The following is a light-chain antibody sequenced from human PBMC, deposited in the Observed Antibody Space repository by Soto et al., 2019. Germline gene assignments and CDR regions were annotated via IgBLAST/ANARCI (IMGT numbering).Light chain of an antibody. V-gene: IGKV3-20*01. Sequence: EIVLTRSPGTLSLSPGERATLSCRASQSVSSSYLAWYQQKPGQAPRLLIYGASSRATGIPDRFSGSGSGTDFTLTISRLEPEDFAVYYCQQYGSSPPGTFGQGTKVE. J-gene: IGKJ1*01. CDR2: GAS. CDR1: QSVSSSY. CDR3: QQYGSSPPGT.